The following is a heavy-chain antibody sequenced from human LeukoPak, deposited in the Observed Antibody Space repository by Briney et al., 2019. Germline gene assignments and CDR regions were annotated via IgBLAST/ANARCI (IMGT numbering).Heavy chain of an antibody. J-gene: IGHJ3*01. V-gene: IGHV3-23*01. CDR1: GFTFSSYA. CDR3: AKSIGDFWSGYYGSVTYYPFDV. D-gene: IGHD3-3*01. Sequence: GGSLRLSCAASGFTFSSYAMSWVRQAPGKGLEWGSGISGSGGSTYSADSVKGRFTISRDNSKNTLYLQMNSLRAEDTAVYYCAKSIGDFWSGYYGSVTYYPFDVWGQGTLVTVSS. CDR2: ISGSGGST.